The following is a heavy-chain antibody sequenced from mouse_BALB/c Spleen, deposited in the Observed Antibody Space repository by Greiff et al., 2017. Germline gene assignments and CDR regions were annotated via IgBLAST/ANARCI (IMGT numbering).Heavy chain of an antibody. Sequence: QVQLQQPGADLVKPGTSVKLSCKASGYNFTSYWINWVKLRPGQGLEWIGDIYPGSGSTNYNEKFKSKATLTVDTSSSTAYMQLSSLASEDSALYYCARGGSDAMDYWGQGTSVTVSS. CDR3: ARGGSDAMDY. CDR2: IYPGSGST. CDR1: GYNFTSYW. D-gene: IGHD1-1*02. V-gene: IGHV1-55*01. J-gene: IGHJ4*01.